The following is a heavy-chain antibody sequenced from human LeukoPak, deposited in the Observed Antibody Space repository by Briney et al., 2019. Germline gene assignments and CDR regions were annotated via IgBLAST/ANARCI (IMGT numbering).Heavy chain of an antibody. Sequence: GGSLRLSCAASGFTFSSYAMSWVRQAPGKGLEWVSSISSSSSYIYYADSVKGRFTISRDNAKNSLYLQMNSLRAEDTAVYYCARDLGGYCDYWGQGTLVTVSS. J-gene: IGHJ4*02. CDR3: ARDLGGYCDY. D-gene: IGHD3-22*01. V-gene: IGHV3-21*01. CDR2: ISSSSSYI. CDR1: GFTFSSYA.